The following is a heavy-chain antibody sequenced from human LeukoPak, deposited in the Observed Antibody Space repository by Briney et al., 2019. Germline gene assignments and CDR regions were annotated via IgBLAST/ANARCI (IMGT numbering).Heavy chain of an antibody. CDR1: GGSLSSSSYY. D-gene: IGHD3-22*01. CDR2: IYYSGST. J-gene: IGHJ4*02. CDR3: ARQGYYDSSGYIFDY. Sequence: SETLSLTCTVSGGSLSSSSYYWGWIRQPPGKGLEWIGSIYYSGSTYYNPSLKSRVTISVDTSKNQFSLKLSSVTAADTAVYYCARQGYYDSSGYIFDYWGQGTLVTVSS. V-gene: IGHV4-39*01.